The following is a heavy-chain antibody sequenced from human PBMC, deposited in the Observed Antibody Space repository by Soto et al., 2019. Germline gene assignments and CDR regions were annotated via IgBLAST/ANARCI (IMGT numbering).Heavy chain of an antibody. CDR1: GFTFSNAG. D-gene: IGHD2-15*01. V-gene: IGHV3-15*01. CDR2: IKIKTDGGTT. Sequence: EVQLVESGGGLVKPGGSLSLSCAASGFTFSNAGMSWVRQAPGTGLEWVGRIKIKTDGGTTDYSVPVKGRFTISRDDSKPTLYLQMNSLKNEDKAVYYCTTDPEVAATGGNWFDPCGQGTLVTVAT. J-gene: IGHJ5*02. CDR3: TTDPEVAATGGNWFDP.